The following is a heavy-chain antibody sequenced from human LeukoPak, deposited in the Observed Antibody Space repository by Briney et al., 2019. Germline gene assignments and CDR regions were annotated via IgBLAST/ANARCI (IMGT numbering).Heavy chain of an antibody. Sequence: GGSLRLSCAASGFTFSSYAMSWVRQAPGKGLEWVSGISGSGGSTHYADSVKGRFTISRDNSKNTLYLQMNSLRAEDTAVYYCARGKRPAAPFDYWGQGTLVTVSS. V-gene: IGHV3-23*01. J-gene: IGHJ4*02. D-gene: IGHD2-2*01. CDR3: ARGKRPAAPFDY. CDR2: ISGSGGST. CDR1: GFTFSSYA.